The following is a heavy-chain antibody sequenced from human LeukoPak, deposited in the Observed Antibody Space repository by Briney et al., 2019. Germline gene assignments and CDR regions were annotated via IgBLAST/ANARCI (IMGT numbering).Heavy chain of an antibody. J-gene: IGHJ4*02. CDR3: ARETVGGSGVMGYYFDY. V-gene: IGHV3-30*14. CDR1: GFTFSSYA. CDR2: ISYDGSNK. D-gene: IGHD3-16*01. Sequence: GGSLRLSCAASGFTFSSYAMHWVRQAPGKGLEWVAVISYDGSNKYYADSVKGRFTISRDNSKNTLYLQMNSLRAEDTAVYYCARETVGGSGVMGYYFDYWGQGTLVTVSS.